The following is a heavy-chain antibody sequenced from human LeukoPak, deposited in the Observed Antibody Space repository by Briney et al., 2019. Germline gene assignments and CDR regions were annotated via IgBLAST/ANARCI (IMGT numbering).Heavy chain of an antibody. J-gene: IGHJ4*02. CDR3: ARDQNTAMSQDY. CDR1: GYTFTDYY. CDR2: INPNNGRT. Sequence: ASVKVSCKASGYTFTDYYMHWVRQAPGQGLEWVGWINPNNGRTNYAQNFQGRVTITRDTSISTAYMELSSLRSDDTAVYYCARDQNTAMSQDYWGQGTLVTVSS. D-gene: IGHD5-18*01. V-gene: IGHV1-2*02.